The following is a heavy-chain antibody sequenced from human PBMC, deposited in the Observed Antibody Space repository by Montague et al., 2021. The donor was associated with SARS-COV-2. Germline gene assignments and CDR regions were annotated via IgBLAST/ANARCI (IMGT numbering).Heavy chain of an antibody. CDR2: IYTSGST. J-gene: IGHJ4*02. Sequence: TLSLTCTVSGGSISSGSYYWSWIRQPAGKGLEWIGRIYTSGSTNCNPSLKSRVTISVDTSKNQLSLKLSSVTAADTAVYYCARGEGDIVVYYFDYWGQGTLVTVSS. V-gene: IGHV4-61*02. D-gene: IGHD2-15*01. CDR1: GGSISSGSYY. CDR3: ARGEGDIVVYYFDY.